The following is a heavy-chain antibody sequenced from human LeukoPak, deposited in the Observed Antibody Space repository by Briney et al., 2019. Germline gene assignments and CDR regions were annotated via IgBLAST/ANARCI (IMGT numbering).Heavy chain of an antibody. V-gene: IGHV1-24*01. Sequence: ASVKVSCKVSGYTLTELSMHWVRQAPGKGLEWMGGFDPEDGETIYAQKFQGRVTMTEDTSTDTAYMELSSLRSEDTAVYYCATPSKDDDSSGYSDYFDYWGQGTLVTVSS. CDR2: FDPEDGET. CDR3: ATPSKDDDSSGYSDYFDY. CDR1: GYTLTELS. D-gene: IGHD3-22*01. J-gene: IGHJ4*02.